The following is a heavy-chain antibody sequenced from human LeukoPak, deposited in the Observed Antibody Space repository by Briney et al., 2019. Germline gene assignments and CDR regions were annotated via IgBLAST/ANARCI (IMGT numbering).Heavy chain of an antibody. V-gene: IGHV1-18*01. CDR3: ASGDIPPRSYYYYGMDV. Sequence: ASVKVSCKASGYTFTSYGISWVRQAPGQGLEWMGWISAYNGNTNYAQKLQGRVTMTTDTSTSTAYMEPRSLRSDDTAVYYCASGDIPPRSYYYYGMDVWGQGTTVTVSS. CDR1: GYTFTSYG. D-gene: IGHD7-27*01. CDR2: ISAYNGNT. J-gene: IGHJ6*02.